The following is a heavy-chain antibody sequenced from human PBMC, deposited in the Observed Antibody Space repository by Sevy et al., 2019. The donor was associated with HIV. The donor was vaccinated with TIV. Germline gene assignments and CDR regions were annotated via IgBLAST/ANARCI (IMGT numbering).Heavy chain of an antibody. CDR3: ARIKLSGWRLDY. Sequence: SETLSLTCAVYGGSFSGYYWSWIRQPPGKGLEWIGEIDHGGSTKYNPSLKSRVTISVDTSKNQFSLKLNSVTAADTAVYYCARIKLSGWRLDYWGQRTLVTVSS. D-gene: IGHD6-19*01. CDR1: GGSFSGYY. J-gene: IGHJ4*02. CDR2: IDHGGST. V-gene: IGHV4-34*01.